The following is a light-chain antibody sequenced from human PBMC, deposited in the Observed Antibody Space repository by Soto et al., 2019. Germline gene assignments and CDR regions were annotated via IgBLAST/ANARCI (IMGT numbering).Light chain of an antibody. CDR1: QSVSSK. Sequence: IVMTQSPATLSVSPGERATLSCRASQSVSSKLAWFQQKPGQAPSLLIYGVSTRATGVPVRFSGSGSGTEFTLTINSLQSEDFAVYYCQQDNNWPHTLGQGTKVDNK. V-gene: IGKV3-15*01. CDR3: QQDNNWPHT. CDR2: GVS. J-gene: IGKJ2*01.